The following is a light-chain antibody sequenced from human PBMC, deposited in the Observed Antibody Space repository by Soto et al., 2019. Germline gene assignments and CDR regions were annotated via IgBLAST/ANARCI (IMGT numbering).Light chain of an antibody. Sequence: DIQITHSPSSLSASVVHRVTITCRISQTISSSLNWYQQKPGKAPNLLIYAASSLQSGVPARFSGSGSGTEFTLTISSLQSEDFAVYYCQQYNYWPPITFGQGTRLEIK. CDR2: AAS. CDR3: QQYNYWPPIT. CDR1: QTISSS. V-gene: IGKV1-39*01. J-gene: IGKJ5*01.